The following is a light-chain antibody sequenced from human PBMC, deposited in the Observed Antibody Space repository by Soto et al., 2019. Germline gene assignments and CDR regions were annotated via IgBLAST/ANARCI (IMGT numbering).Light chain of an antibody. V-gene: IGKV3-15*01. CDR3: QQYNNWPPAT. Sequence: EIVMTQSPATLSVSPGERATLSCRASQSVSSKLAWYQQKPGQAPRLLIYRASTRATNIPASFSGSGSGTEFTLTNSSLQSEDFAVYYCQQYNNWPPATFGQGTRVDIK. J-gene: IGKJ1*01. CDR2: RAS. CDR1: QSVSSK.